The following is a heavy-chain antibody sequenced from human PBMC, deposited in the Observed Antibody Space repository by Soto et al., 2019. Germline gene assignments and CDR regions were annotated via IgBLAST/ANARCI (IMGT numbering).Heavy chain of an antibody. V-gene: IGHV4-39*01. CDR3: ARQALRFYGMDV. J-gene: IGHJ6*02. D-gene: IGHD3-16*01. CDR1: GGSISSSSYY. CDR2: IYYSGST. Sequence: PSETLSLTCTVSGGSISSSSYYWGWIRQPPGKGLEWIGSIYYSGSTYYNPSLKSRVTISVDTSKNQFSLKLSSVTAADTAVYYCARQALRFYGMDVWGQGTTVPVSS.